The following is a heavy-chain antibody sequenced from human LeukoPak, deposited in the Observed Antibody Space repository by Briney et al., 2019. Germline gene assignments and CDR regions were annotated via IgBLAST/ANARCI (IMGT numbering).Heavy chain of an antibody. J-gene: IGHJ6*03. Sequence: GGSLRLSCAASGFTFNSYGMHWVRQVPGKGLEGVALISYDGSNKHYADSVKGRFTISRDNAKNSLYLQMNSLRAEDTAVYYCASGTAAATKDDYYYYYMDVWGKGTTVTVSS. V-gene: IGHV3-30*03. D-gene: IGHD6-13*01. CDR3: ASGTAAATKDDYYYYYMDV. CDR1: GFTFNSYG. CDR2: ISYDGSNK.